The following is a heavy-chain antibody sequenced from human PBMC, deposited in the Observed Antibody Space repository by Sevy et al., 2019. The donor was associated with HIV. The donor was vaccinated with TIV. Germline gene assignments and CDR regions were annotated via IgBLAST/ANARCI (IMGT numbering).Heavy chain of an antibody. V-gene: IGHV4-39*01. Sequence: SETLSLTCSVSGGSIATFGSFWGWIRQPPGKGLEWIGDISYRGATNYNPSVKSRATISVDTSKGQLSLKLTSLTPADTAVYYCARIYDHWGQGVLVTVSS. CDR2: ISYRGAT. CDR1: GGSIATFGSF. J-gene: IGHJ5*02. CDR3: ARIYDH.